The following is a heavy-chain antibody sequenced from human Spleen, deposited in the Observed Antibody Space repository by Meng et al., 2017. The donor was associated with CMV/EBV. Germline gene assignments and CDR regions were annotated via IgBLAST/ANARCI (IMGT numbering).Heavy chain of an antibody. J-gene: IGHJ6*02. CDR2: IYSGGSAT. V-gene: IGHV3-23*03. Sequence: GESLKISGAASGFAFSTYAMSWVRQAPGKGLEWVSVIYSGGSATYYADSMKGRFTISRDNSKNTLFLQMDSLGAEDTAVYYCAKIGSFTYYYYGMDVWGQGTTVTVSS. CDR1: GFAFSTYA. CDR3: AKIGSFTYYYYGMDV. D-gene: IGHD1-26*01.